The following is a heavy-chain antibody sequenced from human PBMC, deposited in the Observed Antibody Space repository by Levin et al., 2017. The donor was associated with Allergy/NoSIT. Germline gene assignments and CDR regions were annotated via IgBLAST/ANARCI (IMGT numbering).Heavy chain of an antibody. V-gene: IGHV3-15*01. J-gene: IGHJ4*02. CDR1: GFTFSTAW. Sequence: GGSLRLSCATSGFTFSTAWLSWVRQAPGKGLEWVGRIKSRADGGTPDYAAAVNGRFIISRDDSRNTLFLQMNSLKSEDTAVYYCTGRHCPSTSCPVDFWGQGTLVTVSS. CDR2: IKSRADGGTP. CDR3: TGRHCPSTSCPVDF. D-gene: IGHD2-2*01.